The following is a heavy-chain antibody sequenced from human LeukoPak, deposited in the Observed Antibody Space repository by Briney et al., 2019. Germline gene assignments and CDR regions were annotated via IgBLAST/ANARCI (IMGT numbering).Heavy chain of an antibody. CDR1: GDSISVYY. J-gene: IGHJ4*02. CDR2: SNTSGNT. Sequence: SETLSLTCTVSGDSISVYYWSWIRQPAGKGLEWIGRSNTSGNTNYNASLKRRVTMSLDTSKNQFSLKLSSVTAADTAVYYCARELYSYGSLIDYWGQGTLVTVSS. CDR3: ARELYSYGSLIDY. V-gene: IGHV4-4*07. D-gene: IGHD5-18*01.